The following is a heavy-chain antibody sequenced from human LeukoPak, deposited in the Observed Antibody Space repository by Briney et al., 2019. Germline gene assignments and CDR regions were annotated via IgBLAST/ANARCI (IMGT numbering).Heavy chain of an antibody. D-gene: IGHD2-2*01. V-gene: IGHV3-30*18. Sequence: PGRSLRPSYAASGFTFRSYGMHWVRQAPGKGLEWVAVISYDGNNKYYTDSVKGRYTISRDTSKNTLYLQMNSVRAEDTGVYRCAKWQCQLLCRHSPSGGEGSLVSV. CDR3: AKWQCQLLCRHSPS. J-gene: IGHJ1*01. CDR1: GFTFRSYG. CDR2: ISYDGNNK.